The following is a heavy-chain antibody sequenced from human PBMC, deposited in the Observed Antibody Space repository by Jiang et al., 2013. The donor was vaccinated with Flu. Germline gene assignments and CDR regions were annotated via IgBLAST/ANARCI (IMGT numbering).Heavy chain of an antibody. Sequence: KGRFTISRDNSKNTLYLQMNSLRAEDTAVYYCARTVRYYDFWSGYPDYYYYGMDVWGQGTTVTVSS. J-gene: IGHJ6*02. D-gene: IGHD3-3*01. CDR3: ARTVRYYDFWSGYPDYYYYGMDV. V-gene: IGHV3-23*01.